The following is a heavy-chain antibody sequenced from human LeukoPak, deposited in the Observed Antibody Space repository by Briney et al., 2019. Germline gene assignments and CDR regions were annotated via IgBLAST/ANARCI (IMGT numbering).Heavy chain of an antibody. CDR3: ARVLGFGGLDVDWFDP. Sequence: SETLSLTFAVSGGSISSSNWWSWVRQPPGKGLEWIGEIYHSGSTNYNPSLKSRVAISVDKSKNQFSLKLSSVTAADTAVYYCARVLGFGGLDVDWFDPWGQGTLVTVSS. J-gene: IGHJ5*02. CDR2: IYHSGST. V-gene: IGHV4-4*02. D-gene: IGHD3-10*01. CDR1: GGSISSSNW.